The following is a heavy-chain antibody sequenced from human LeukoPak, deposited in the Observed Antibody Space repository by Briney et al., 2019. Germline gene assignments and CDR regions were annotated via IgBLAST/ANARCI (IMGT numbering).Heavy chain of an antibody. D-gene: IGHD3-16*01. Sequence: SETLSLTCTVSGGSISSYYWSWIRQPPGKGLEWIGYIYYSGSTNYNPSLKSRATISLDTSKNQFSLKLSSVTAADTAVYYCAKDWGRQGRAFDIWGQGTMVTVSS. CDR2: IYYSGST. CDR1: GGSISSYY. J-gene: IGHJ3*02. CDR3: AKDWGRQGRAFDI. V-gene: IGHV4-59*01.